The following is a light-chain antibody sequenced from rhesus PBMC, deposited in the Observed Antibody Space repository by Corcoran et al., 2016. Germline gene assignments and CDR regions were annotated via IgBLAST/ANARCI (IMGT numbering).Light chain of an antibody. CDR2: KAS. Sequence: DIQMTQSPSSLSASVGDRVTITCRASENVNNHLNWYQQKPGKAPKFLIYKASTFQGGVPSRFSGSGSGTDYTFTISSLQPEDVATYYCQQSFGVPPTFGGGTKVELK. CDR3: QQSFGVPPT. V-gene: IGKV1-74*01. CDR1: ENVNNH. J-gene: IGKJ4*01.